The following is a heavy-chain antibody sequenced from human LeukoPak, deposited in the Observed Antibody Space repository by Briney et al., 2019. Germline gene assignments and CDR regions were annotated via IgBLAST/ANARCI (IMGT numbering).Heavy chain of an antibody. CDR1: GFTFSSYG. V-gene: IGHV3-30*02. J-gene: IGHJ6*03. CDR3: AKEGGPAGFYYYYYMDV. Sequence: GGSLRLSCAASGFTFSSYGMHWVRQAPGKGLEWVAFIRYDGSNKYYADSVKGRFTISSDNSKNTLYLQMNSLRAEDTAVYYCAKEGGPAGFYYYYYMDVWGKGTTVNLSS. CDR2: IRYDGSNK.